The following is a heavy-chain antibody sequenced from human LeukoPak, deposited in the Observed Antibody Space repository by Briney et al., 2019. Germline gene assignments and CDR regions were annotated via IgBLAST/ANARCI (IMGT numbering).Heavy chain of an antibody. CDR2: IYYSGNT. CDR1: GYSISSNYY. J-gene: IGHJ4*02. D-gene: IGHD6-13*01. Sequence: SETLSLTCTVSGYSISSNYYWSWLRQPPGKGLEWIGYIYYSGNTYYNPSLKSRVTISLDTSKNQFSLKMNSMTAADTAVYYCARVVGSWYSLYYFDYWGQGTLVTVSS. V-gene: IGHV4-61*01. CDR3: ARVVGSWYSLYYFDY.